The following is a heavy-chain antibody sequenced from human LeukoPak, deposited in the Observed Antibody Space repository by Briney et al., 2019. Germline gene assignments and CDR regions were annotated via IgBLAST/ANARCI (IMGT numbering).Heavy chain of an antibody. CDR3: AREGIYYDSSGYAFDI. CDR1: GYSISSGYY. V-gene: IGHV4-38-2*02. Sequence: SETLSLTCTVPGYSISSGYYWGWIRQPPGKGLEWIGSIYHSGSTYYNPSLKSRVTISVDASKNQFSLKLSSVTAADTAVYYCAREGIYYDSSGYAFDIWGQGTMVTVSS. CDR2: IYHSGST. J-gene: IGHJ3*02. D-gene: IGHD3-22*01.